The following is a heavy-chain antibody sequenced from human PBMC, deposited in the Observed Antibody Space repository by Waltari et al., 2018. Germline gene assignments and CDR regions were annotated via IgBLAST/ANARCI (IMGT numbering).Heavy chain of an antibody. V-gene: IGHV4-39*01. CDR1: GGSISTNYN. Sequence: QLQLQESGPGLVKRWETLSLTCTVSGGSISTNYNWGWIRQPPGKVLEWTGNMQYRGITFYNPSLKSRVTISLDTSKNQFSLRLSSVGAADTAVYFCGRIAFGDDGGYFQHWGQGTLVTVSS. J-gene: IGHJ1*01. D-gene: IGHD4-17*01. CDR3: GRIAFGDDGGYFQH. CDR2: MQYRGIT.